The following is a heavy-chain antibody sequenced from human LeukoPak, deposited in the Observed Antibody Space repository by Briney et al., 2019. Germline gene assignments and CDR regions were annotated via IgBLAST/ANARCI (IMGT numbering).Heavy chain of an antibody. D-gene: IGHD3-22*01. CDR2: IWYDGSNK. CDR3: AKVINYYDSSGYDPLFDY. Sequence: TGGSLRLSCAASGFTFSSYGMHWVRQAPGKGLEWVAVIWYDGSNKYYADSVKGRFTISRDNSKNTLYLQMNSLRAEDTAVYYCAKVINYYDSSGYDPLFDYWGQGTLVTVSS. V-gene: IGHV3-33*06. J-gene: IGHJ4*02. CDR1: GFTFSSYG.